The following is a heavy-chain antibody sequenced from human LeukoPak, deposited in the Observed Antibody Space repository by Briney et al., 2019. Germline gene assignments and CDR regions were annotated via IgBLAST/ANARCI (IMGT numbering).Heavy chain of an antibody. CDR3: ARDLWELPMDV. Sequence: GGSLKLSCAASGFTFSSYSMNWVRQAPGKGLEWVSSISSSSSYIYYADSVKGRFTIFRDNAKNSLYLQMNSLRAEDTAVYYCARDLWELPMDVWGKGTTVTVSS. CDR2: ISSSSSYI. D-gene: IGHD1-26*01. J-gene: IGHJ6*03. CDR1: GFTFSSYS. V-gene: IGHV3-21*01.